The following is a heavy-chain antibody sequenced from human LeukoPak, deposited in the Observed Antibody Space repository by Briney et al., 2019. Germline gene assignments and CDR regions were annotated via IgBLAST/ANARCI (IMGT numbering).Heavy chain of an antibody. J-gene: IGHJ3*02. V-gene: IGHV3-13*01. D-gene: IGHD3-16*01. CDR2: VGIVGDT. CDR3: AREGRGSSADAFDI. Sequence: GGSLRLSCAASGFTFSSYGMHWVRQVAGKGLEWVSAVGIVGDTFYSGSVKGRFTISRENAENSLFLQMNSLRAGDTAVYYCAREGRGSSADAFDIWGQGTMVTVSS. CDR1: GFTFSSYG.